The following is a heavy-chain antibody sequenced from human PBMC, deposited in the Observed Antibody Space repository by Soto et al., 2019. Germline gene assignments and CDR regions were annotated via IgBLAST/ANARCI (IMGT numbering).Heavy chain of an antibody. J-gene: IGHJ4*02. CDR3: ALDIVVVNFDY. CDR2: ISGSGGST. D-gene: IGHD3-22*01. CDR1: GFTFSSYA. Sequence: VGSLRLSCAASGFTFSSYAMSWVRQAPGKGLEWVSAISGSGGSTYYADSVKGRFTISRDNSKNTLYLQMNSLRAEDTAVYYCALDIVVVNFDYWGQGTLVTVSS. V-gene: IGHV3-23*01.